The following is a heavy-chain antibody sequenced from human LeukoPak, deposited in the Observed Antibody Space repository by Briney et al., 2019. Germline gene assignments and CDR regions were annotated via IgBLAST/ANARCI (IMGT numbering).Heavy chain of an antibody. CDR1: GGSFSGYY. CDR3: ASSYSSGWYRPFDY. J-gene: IGHJ4*02. D-gene: IGHD6-19*01. Sequence: PSETLSLTCAVYGGSFSGYYWSWIRQPPGKGLEGIGEINHSGSTNYNPSLKSRVTISVDTSKNQFSLKLSSVTAADTAVYYCASSYSSGWYRPFDYWGQGTLVTVSS. V-gene: IGHV4-34*01. CDR2: INHSGST.